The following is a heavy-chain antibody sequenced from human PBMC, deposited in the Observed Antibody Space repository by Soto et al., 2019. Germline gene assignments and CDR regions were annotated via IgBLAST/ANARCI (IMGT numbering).Heavy chain of an antibody. CDR1: GDSVSSNSAA. Sequence: SQTLSLTCAISGDSVSSNSAAWNWIRQSPSRGLEWLGRTYYRSKWYNDYAVSVKSRITINPDTSKNQFSLQLNSVTPEDTAVYYCARDQRSNYYDRSGYYYFSGAFDIWGQGTMVT. V-gene: IGHV6-1*01. CDR3: ARDQRSNYYDRSGYYYFSGAFDI. CDR2: TYYRSKWYN. D-gene: IGHD3-22*01. J-gene: IGHJ3*02.